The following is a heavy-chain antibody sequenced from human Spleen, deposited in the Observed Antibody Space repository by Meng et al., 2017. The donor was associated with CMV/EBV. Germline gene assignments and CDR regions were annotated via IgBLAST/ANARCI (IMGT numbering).Heavy chain of an antibody. J-gene: IGHJ4*02. Sequence: LRLSCTVSGDSISSGDYYWSWIRQPPGKGLEWIGYIYYSGSTYYNPSLKSRVTISVDTSKNQFSLKLSSVTAADTAVYYCARANGYDILTGYDYWGQGTLVTVSS. V-gene: IGHV4-30-4*08. CDR2: IYYSGST. CDR1: GDSISSGDYY. D-gene: IGHD3-9*01. CDR3: ARANGYDILTGYDY.